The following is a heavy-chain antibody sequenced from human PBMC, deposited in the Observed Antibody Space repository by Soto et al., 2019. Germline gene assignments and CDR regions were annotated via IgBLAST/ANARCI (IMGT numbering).Heavy chain of an antibody. CDR1: GYPFRSYG. CDR2: IGPYNAKT. J-gene: IGHJ3*01. V-gene: IGHV1-18*04. Sequence: SCTASGYPFRSYGITSVRQAPGQGLEWMGWIGPYNAKTNYTQNLQGRVTMTTDTSTGTAYMELRSLRFDDTAVYYCASRIRHRHAFDVWGQGTLVTVSS. CDR3: ASRIRHRHAFDV.